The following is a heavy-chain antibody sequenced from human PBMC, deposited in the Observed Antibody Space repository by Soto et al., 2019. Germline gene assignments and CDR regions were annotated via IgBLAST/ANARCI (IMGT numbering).Heavy chain of an antibody. Sequence: TLSLTCTVSGGSISSYYWSWIRQPPGKGLEWIGYIHYSGSTKYNPSLKSRVTISADTSKNQFPLKLSSVTAADTAVYYCARGHYDFWSGYFATIDYWGQGTLVTVSS. CDR2: IHYSGST. J-gene: IGHJ4*02. V-gene: IGHV4-59*08. CDR1: GGSISSYY. D-gene: IGHD3-3*01. CDR3: ARGHYDFWSGYFATIDY.